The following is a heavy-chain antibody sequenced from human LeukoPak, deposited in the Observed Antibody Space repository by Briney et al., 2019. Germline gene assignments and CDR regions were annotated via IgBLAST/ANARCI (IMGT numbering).Heavy chain of an antibody. CDR2: IHYTGAT. V-gene: IGHV4-34*01. CDR1: GGTFRGYY. J-gene: IGHJ2*01. D-gene: IGHD7-27*01. CDR3: ARGVLGPYYFDL. Sequence: SETLSLTCAVYGGTFRGYYWSWIRQPPGKGLEWIGEIHYTGATNYKPSLKSRVTISGDPSKNQVSLRVSSVTAADTAVYYCARGVLGPYYFDLWGRGTLVTVSS.